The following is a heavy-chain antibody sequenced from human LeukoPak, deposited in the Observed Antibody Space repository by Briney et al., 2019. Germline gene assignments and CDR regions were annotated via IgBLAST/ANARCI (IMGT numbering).Heavy chain of an antibody. V-gene: IGHV4-59*08. D-gene: IGHD5-24*01. CDR3: ARRGRWLQWIDY. J-gene: IGHJ4*02. CDR2: IYYSGST. Sequence: SETLSLTCTVSGGSISSYYWSWIRQPPGKGLEWIGYIYYSGSTNYNPSLKSRVTISVDTSKNQFSLKLSSVTAADTAVYYCARRGRWLQWIDYWGQGTLVTVSS. CDR1: GGSISSYY.